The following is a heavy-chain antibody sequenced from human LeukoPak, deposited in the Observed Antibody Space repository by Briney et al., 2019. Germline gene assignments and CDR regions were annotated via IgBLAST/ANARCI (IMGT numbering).Heavy chain of an antibody. Sequence: SVKVSCKASGGTFSNYPISWVRQAPGQGLEWMGGIIPIFGTANYAQKFQGRVTITADKSTSTAYMELSSLRSEDTAVYYCARSSYDFWSGYYAFDYWGQGTLVTVSS. CDR2: IIPIFGTA. V-gene: IGHV1-69*06. CDR3: ARSSYDFWSGYYAFDY. J-gene: IGHJ4*02. D-gene: IGHD3-3*01. CDR1: GGTFSNYP.